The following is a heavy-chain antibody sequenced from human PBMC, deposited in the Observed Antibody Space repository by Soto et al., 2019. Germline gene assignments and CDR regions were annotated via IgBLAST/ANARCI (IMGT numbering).Heavy chain of an antibody. CDR1: GFTFADYA. V-gene: IGHV3-30*01. D-gene: IGHD3-16*01. Sequence: QVQLKESGGGVVKTGGSLRLSCVASGFTFADYAMHWVRRIPGKGLEWVAVISYSGDRQYYAESVKGRFTISRDNSKKTLYLQMFMLTSEDSAVFYCARTPAAMITDRYNWFDSWGPGTQVTVSS. CDR2: ISYSGDRQ. J-gene: IGHJ5*01. CDR3: ARTPAAMITDRYNWFDS.